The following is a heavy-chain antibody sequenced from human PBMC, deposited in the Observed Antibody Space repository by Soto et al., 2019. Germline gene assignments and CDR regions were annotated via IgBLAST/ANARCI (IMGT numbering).Heavy chain of an antibody. V-gene: IGHV4-61*01. J-gene: IGHJ4*02. CDR3: ARLGGYYQAFDQ. D-gene: IGHD3-22*01. CDR1: GGSVSSGSYY. Sequence: PSETLSLTCTVSGGSVSSGSYYWSWFRQPPGKGLEWIGYIYYSGSTTYHPSLKSRVTISVDTSKNQFSLNLTSVTAADTAVYYCARLGGYYQAFDQWGQGSLVTVSS. CDR2: IYYSGST.